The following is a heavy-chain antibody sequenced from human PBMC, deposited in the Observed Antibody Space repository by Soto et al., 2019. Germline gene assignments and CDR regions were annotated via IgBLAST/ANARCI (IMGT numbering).Heavy chain of an antibody. CDR3: AKVHGSGNYHNFPDY. Sequence: GGSLRLSCAASQFTFSTYAITWVRQAPGKGLEWVSLISGSGGSTYYADSVKGRFTISRDNSKDTLYLRMDSLRADDTAVYYCAKVHGSGNYHNFPDYWGQGTLVTVSS. D-gene: IGHD3-10*01. CDR1: QFTFSTYA. J-gene: IGHJ4*02. V-gene: IGHV3-23*01. CDR2: ISGSGGST.